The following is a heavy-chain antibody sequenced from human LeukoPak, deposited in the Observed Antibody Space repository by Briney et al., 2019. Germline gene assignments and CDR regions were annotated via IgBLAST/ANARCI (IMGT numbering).Heavy chain of an antibody. CDR2: IIPILGTP. CDR1: GYTFNNYA. CDR3: AREGHTSSRGWFVP. D-gene: IGHD6-19*01. Sequence: SVKVSCKASGYTFNNYAISWLRQAPGQGLEWMGGIIPILGTPNYAQKFQGRVTVTADESTSTTHMELRSLRSDDAAVYYCAREGHTSSRGWFVPWGQGTLVTVSS. J-gene: IGHJ5*02. V-gene: IGHV1-69*13.